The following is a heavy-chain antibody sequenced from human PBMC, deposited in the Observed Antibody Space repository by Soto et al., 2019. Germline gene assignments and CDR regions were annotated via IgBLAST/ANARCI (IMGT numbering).Heavy chain of an antibody. J-gene: IGHJ4*02. CDR1: GYSFTSYW. Sequence: GESLKISCKGSGYSFTSYWIGWVRQMPGKGLEWMGIIYPGDSDTRYSPSFQGQVTISAGKSISTAYLQWSSLKASDTAMYYCARGTYNWNYYFDYWGQGTLVTVSS. CDR3: ARGTYNWNYYFDY. D-gene: IGHD1-7*01. V-gene: IGHV5-51*01. CDR2: IYPGDSDT.